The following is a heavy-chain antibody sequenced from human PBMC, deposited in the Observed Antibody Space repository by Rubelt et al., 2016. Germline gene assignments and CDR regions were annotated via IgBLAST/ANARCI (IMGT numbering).Heavy chain of an antibody. Sequence: EVQLVESGGGLVQPGRSLRLSCAASGFTFDDYAMHWVRQAPGKGLEWVSGISGSGGSTYYADSLKGRFTISRDNSKNTLYLQMNSLRAEDTAVYYCAKDPSGGSYYAAFDIWGQGTMVTVSS. CDR3: AKDPSGGSYYAAFDI. J-gene: IGHJ3*02. V-gene: IGHV3-23*04. D-gene: IGHD1-26*01. CDR2: ISGSGGST. CDR1: GFTFDDYA.